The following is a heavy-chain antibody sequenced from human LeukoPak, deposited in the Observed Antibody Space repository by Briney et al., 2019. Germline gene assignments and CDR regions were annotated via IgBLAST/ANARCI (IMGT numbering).Heavy chain of an antibody. CDR1: GFTFSSYT. CDR3: AKGFDYAVWYCFDY. CDR2: ISGSGGST. J-gene: IGHJ4*02. D-gene: IGHD4-17*01. V-gene: IGHV3-23*01. Sequence: GGSLRLSCAASGFTFSSYTMSWVRQAPGKGLEWVSAISGSGGSTYYADSVKGRFTISRDNSKNTLYLQMNSLRAEDTAVYYCAKGFDYAVWYCFDYWGQGTLVTVSS.